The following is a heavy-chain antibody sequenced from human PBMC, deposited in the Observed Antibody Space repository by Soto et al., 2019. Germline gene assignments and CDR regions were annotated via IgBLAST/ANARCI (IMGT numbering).Heavy chain of an antibody. CDR1: GYTFTSYG. CDR3: ARDPTNGVNDAFDI. CDR2: ISAYNGNT. J-gene: IGHJ3*02. Sequence: ASVKVSCKASGYTFTSYGISWVRQAPGQGLEWMGWISAYNGNTNYAQKLQGRVTMTTDTSTSTAYMELRNLRSDDTAVYYCARDPTNGVNDAFDIWGQGTMVTVSS. D-gene: IGHD2-8*01. V-gene: IGHV1-18*01.